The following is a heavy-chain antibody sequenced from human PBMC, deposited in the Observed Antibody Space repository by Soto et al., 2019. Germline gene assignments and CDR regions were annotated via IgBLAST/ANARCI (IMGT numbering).Heavy chain of an antibody. D-gene: IGHD2-2*01. J-gene: IGHJ4*02. CDR1: GFTFSSYA. CDR3: AKLGYCSSTSCYADYQNYYFDY. Sequence: EVQLLESGGGLVQPGGSLRLSCAASGFTFSSYAMSWVRQAPGKGLEWVSAISGSGGSTYYADSVKGRFTISRDNSKNTLYLQMNSLRAEDTDVYYCAKLGYCSSTSCYADYQNYYFDYWGQGTLVTVSS. CDR2: ISGSGGST. V-gene: IGHV3-23*01.